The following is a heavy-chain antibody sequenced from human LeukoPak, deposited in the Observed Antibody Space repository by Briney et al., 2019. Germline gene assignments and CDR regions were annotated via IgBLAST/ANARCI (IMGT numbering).Heavy chain of an antibody. CDR3: AREWGNGYSSNY. CDR2: IIPIFGTA. Sequence: ASVKVSCKASGGTFSRYAINWVRQAPGQGLEWMGGIIPIFGTANYAQKFQGRVTITADESTSTAYMELGSLRSEDTAVYYCAREWGNGYSSNYWGQGSLVTVSS. V-gene: IGHV1-69*01. J-gene: IGHJ4*02. CDR1: GGTFSRYA. D-gene: IGHD3-22*01.